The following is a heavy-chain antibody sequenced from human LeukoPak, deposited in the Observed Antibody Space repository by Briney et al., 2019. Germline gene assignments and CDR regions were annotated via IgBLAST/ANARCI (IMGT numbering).Heavy chain of an antibody. V-gene: IGHV1-69*04. J-gene: IGHJ4*02. CDR1: GGTFSSYA. CDR2: IIPILGIA. CDR3: ASTPVNYYGSGSYSDSRLKFDY. D-gene: IGHD3-10*01. Sequence: SVKVSCKASGGTFSSYAISWVRQAPGQGLEWMGRIIPILGIANYAQKFQGRVTITADKSTSTAYMELSSLRSEDTAVYYCASTPVNYYGSGSYSDSRLKFDYWGQGTLVTVSS.